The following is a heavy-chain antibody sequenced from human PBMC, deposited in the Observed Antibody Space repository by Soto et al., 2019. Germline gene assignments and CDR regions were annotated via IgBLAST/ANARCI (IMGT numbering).Heavy chain of an antibody. CDR2: INHSGST. CDR1: GGSFSGYY. V-gene: IGHV4-34*01. J-gene: IGHJ4*02. Sequence: ETLSLTCAVYGGSFSGYYWSWIRQPPGKGLEWIGEINHSGSTNYNPSLKSRVTISVDTSKNQFSLKLSSVTAADTAVYYCARGRIGLGYCSGRSCYSLDYWGQGTLVTVSS. D-gene: IGHD2-15*01. CDR3: ARGRIGLGYCSGRSCYSLDY.